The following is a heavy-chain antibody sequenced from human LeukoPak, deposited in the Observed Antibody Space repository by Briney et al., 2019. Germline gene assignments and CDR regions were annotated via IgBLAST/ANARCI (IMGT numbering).Heavy chain of an antibody. CDR2: ISSSSSYI. CDR3: AKDLSSGWYRDQGFDY. CDR1: GFTFSSYS. J-gene: IGHJ4*02. D-gene: IGHD6-19*01. V-gene: IGHV3-21*01. Sequence: GGSLRLSCAASGFTFSSYSMNWVRQAPGKGLEWVSSISSSSSYIYYADSVKGRFTISRDNAKNSLYLQMNSLRAEDTAVYYCAKDLSSGWYRDQGFDYWGQGTLVTVSS.